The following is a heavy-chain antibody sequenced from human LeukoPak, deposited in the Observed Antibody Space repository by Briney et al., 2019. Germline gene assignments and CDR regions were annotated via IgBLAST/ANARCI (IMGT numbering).Heavy chain of an antibody. CDR2: IKQQGSET. CDR1: GFTFSTYW. D-gene: IGHD3-10*01. Sequence: PGGSLRLSCAASGFTFSTYWMSWVRQVPGKGLEWVANIKQQGSETYYVDSVKGRFTVSRDNAKNSLYLQMNSLRAEDTGVYYCARGFSSTVRGAHFMDVWGKGTTVTVSS. J-gene: IGHJ6*03. CDR3: ARGFSSTVRGAHFMDV. V-gene: IGHV3-7*01.